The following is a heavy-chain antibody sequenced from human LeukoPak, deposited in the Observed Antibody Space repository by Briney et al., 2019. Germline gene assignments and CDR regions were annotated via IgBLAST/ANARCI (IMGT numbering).Heavy chain of an antibody. CDR1: GGSIRSSNW. D-gene: IGHD6-19*01. V-gene: IGHV4-4*02. Sequence: PSETLSLTCAVSGGSIRSSNWWSWVRQPPGKGLEWIGEIYHSGGTTNYNPSLKSRVTISVDKSKNQFSLQLSSVTAADTALYYCASPLGNIAVAGYDAFDIWGQGTMVTVSS. J-gene: IGHJ3*02. CDR2: IYHSGGTT. CDR3: ASPLGNIAVAGYDAFDI.